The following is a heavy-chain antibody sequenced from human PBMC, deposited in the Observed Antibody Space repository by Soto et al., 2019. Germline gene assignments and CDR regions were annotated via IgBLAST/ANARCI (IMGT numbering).Heavy chain of an antibody. CDR3: ARGRGEFDA. CDR1: GGSISSSSYY. J-gene: IGHJ5*02. V-gene: IGHV4-39*01. D-gene: IGHD2-21*01. CDR2: IYYSGST. Sequence: SETLSLTCTVSGGSISSSSYYWGWIRQPPGKGLEWIGSIYYSGSTYYNPSLKSRVTISVDTSKNQFSLKLSSATAADTAVYYCARGRGEFDAWGQGTPVTVSS.